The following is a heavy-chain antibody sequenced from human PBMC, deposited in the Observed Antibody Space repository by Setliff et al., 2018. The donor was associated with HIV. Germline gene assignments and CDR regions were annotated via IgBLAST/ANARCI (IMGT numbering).Heavy chain of an antibody. D-gene: IGHD3-10*01. Sequence: SETLSLTCTVSGGSISSYYWSWIRQPPGKGLEWIGYIYYSGSTNYNPSLKSRVTISVDTSKNQFSLKLSSVTAADTAVYYCARGVRGVITDWYYFDYWGQGTLVTVS. CDR2: IYYSGST. V-gene: IGHV4-59*01. J-gene: IGHJ4*02. CDR3: ARGVRGVITDWYYFDY. CDR1: GGSISSYY.